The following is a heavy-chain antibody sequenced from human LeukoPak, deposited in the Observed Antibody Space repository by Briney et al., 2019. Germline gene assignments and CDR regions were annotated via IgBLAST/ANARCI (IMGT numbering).Heavy chain of an antibody. CDR1: GFTFSSYS. D-gene: IGHD3-16*01. Sequence: GGSLRLSCAASGFTFSSYSMNWVRQAPGKGLEWVSYISSSSSTIYYADSVKGRFTISRDNAKNSLYLQMNSLRAEDTAVYYCASFQTSWGAFDIWGQGTMVTVSS. CDR2: ISSSSSTI. V-gene: IGHV3-48*01. CDR3: ASFQTSWGAFDI. J-gene: IGHJ3*02.